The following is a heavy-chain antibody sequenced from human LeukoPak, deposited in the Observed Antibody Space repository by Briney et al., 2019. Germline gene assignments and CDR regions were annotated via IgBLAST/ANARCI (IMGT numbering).Heavy chain of an antibody. V-gene: IGHV3-23*01. Sequence: QSGGSLRLSCAASGFTSSSYAMTWVRQAPGKGLEWASAISGSGDSTYYADSVKGLFTISRDNSKNTLYLQMNRLRAEDTAVYYCAKDPYSSGPYNWFDPWGQGTLVTVSS. J-gene: IGHJ5*02. CDR1: GFTSSSYA. D-gene: IGHD6-19*01. CDR3: AKDPYSSGPYNWFDP. CDR2: ISGSGDST.